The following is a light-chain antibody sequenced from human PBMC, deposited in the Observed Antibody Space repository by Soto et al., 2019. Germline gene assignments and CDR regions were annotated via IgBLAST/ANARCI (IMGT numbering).Light chain of an antibody. CDR2: STS. V-gene: IGLV7-43*01. J-gene: IGLJ2*01. CDR3: LLYYGGAVV. CDR1: TGAVTSGYY. Sequence: QTVVTQEPSLTVSPGGTVTLTCASSTGAVTSGYYPNWFQQKPGQAPRGLIYSTSNKHSWTPARFSGSLLVGKAALTLSGVQHEDEAEYYCLLYYGGAVVFGGGTKLTVL.